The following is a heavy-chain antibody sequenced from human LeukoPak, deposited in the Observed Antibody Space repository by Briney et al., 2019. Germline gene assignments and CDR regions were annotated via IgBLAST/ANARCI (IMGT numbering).Heavy chain of an antibody. D-gene: IGHD3-3*01. V-gene: IGHV4-34*01. J-gene: IGHJ4*02. CDR3: GRGSSHQRWSGYYTDY. CDR1: GGSFSGYY. Sequence: SETLSLTCAVYGGSFSGYYWSWIRQPPGKGLEWIGEINHSGSTNYNPSLKSRVTISVDTSKNQFSLKLSSVTAADTAVYYCGRGSSHQRWSGYYTDYWGQGTLVTVSS. CDR2: INHSGST.